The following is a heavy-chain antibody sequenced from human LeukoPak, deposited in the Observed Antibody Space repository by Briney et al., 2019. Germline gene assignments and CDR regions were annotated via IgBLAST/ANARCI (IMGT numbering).Heavy chain of an antibody. J-gene: IGHJ4*02. CDR2: IYYSGRT. D-gene: IGHD2/OR15-2a*01. V-gene: IGHV4-59*01. Sequence: XXXPXXXXXWTGYIYYSGRTNYNPSLKSRVTISVDTSKNQFSLKLSSVTAADTAVYYCARGPNRYYFDYWGQGTLVTVSS. CDR3: ARGPNRYYFDY.